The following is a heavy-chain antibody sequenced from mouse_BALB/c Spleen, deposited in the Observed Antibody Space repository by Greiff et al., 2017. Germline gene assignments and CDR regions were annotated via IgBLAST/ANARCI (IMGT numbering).Heavy chain of an antibody. Sequence: QVQLKESGPGLVAPSQSLSITCTVSGFSLTGYGVNWVRQPPGKGLEWLGMIWGDGSTDYNSALKSRLSISKDNSKSQIFLKMNSLQTDDTARYYCARDYYEGAMDYWGQGTSVTVSS. CDR3: ARDYYEGAMDY. J-gene: IGHJ4*01. CDR1: GFSLTGYG. CDR2: IWGDGST. V-gene: IGHV2-6-7*01. D-gene: IGHD1-1*01.